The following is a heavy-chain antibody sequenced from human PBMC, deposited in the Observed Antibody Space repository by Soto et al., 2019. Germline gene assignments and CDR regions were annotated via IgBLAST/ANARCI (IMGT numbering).Heavy chain of an antibody. CDR2: IYPGDSDT. D-gene: IGHD3-22*01. J-gene: IGHJ3*02. Sequence: GESLKISCKGSGYSFTSYWIGWVRQMPGKGLEWMGIIYPGDSDTRYSPSFQGQVTISAEKSISTAYLQWSSLKASDPAMYYCARSTWPDYYESSGDAFDIWGQGTMVTVSS. CDR1: GYSFTSYW. CDR3: ARSTWPDYYESSGDAFDI. V-gene: IGHV5-51*01.